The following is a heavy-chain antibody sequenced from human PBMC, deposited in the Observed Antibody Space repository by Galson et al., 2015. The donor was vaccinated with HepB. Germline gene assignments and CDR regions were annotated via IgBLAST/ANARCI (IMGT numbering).Heavy chain of an antibody. Sequence: QSGAEVKKPGESLKISCKGSGYIFTRFWIGWVRQMPGKGLEWMGIIYPDDSDIRYSPSFQDQVTISADKSTSTAYLQWSSLKASDTAMYYCARQEKYYGMVVWGQGTTVTVSS. CDR1: GYIFTRFW. CDR2: IYPDDSDI. J-gene: IGHJ6*02. CDR3: ARQEKYYGMVV. V-gene: IGHV5-51*01.